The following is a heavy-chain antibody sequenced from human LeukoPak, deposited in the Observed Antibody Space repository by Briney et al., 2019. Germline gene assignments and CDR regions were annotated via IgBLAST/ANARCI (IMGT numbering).Heavy chain of an antibody. J-gene: IGHJ4*02. V-gene: IGHV3-66*01. Sequence: PGGSLRLSCAASGFTVSTNYMSWVRQAPWKGLEWVSVIYSGDNTYYADSVKGRFTISRDISKNTLYLQMNSLRAEDTAVYYCAVVDNSGRYCHDYWGQGTLVTVSS. D-gene: IGHD6-19*01. CDR1: GFTVSTNY. CDR2: IYSGDNT. CDR3: AVVDNSGRYCHDY.